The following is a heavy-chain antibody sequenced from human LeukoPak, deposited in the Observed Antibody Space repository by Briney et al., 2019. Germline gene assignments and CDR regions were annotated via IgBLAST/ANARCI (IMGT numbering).Heavy chain of an antibody. CDR2: VRLDGSNE. D-gene: IGHD2/OR15-2a*01. J-gene: IGHJ6*03. V-gene: IGHV3-30*02. CDR3: AKGNWGACDRQRYFYFYMDV. Sequence: GGSLRLSRAASGFTFSNYGMHWVRQAPGKGLEWVAFVRLDGSNEYYADSVRGRFTISRDNSRDALYLQMNNLRAEDTAVYYCAKGNWGACDRQRYFYFYMDVWGKG. CDR1: GFTFSNYG.